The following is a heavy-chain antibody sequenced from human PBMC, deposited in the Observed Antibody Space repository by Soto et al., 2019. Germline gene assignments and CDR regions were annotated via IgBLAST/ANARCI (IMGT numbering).Heavy chain of an antibody. D-gene: IGHD1-26*01. CDR3: VKSGEYSGSYRKYYFDY. Sequence: GGSLRLSCAASGFTFSSYSMNWVRQAPGKGLEWVSSISSSSSYIYYADSVKGRFTISRDNAKNTLYLQMNSLRAEDTAVYYCVKSGEYSGSYRKYYFDYWGQETLVTVSS. V-gene: IGHV3-21*01. CDR2: ISSSSSYI. J-gene: IGHJ4*02. CDR1: GFTFSSYS.